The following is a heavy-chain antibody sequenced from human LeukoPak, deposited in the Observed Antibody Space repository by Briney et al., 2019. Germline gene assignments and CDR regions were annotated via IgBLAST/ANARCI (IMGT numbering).Heavy chain of an antibody. J-gene: IGHJ4*01. CDR3: ASRVYGLGSFNY. CDR1: GDSISSTSYY. D-gene: IGHD3-10*01. V-gene: IGHV4-39*01. Sequence: SETLSLTCTVSGDSISSTSYYWDWIRQPPGKGLEWIGSIYNSGTTYYNPSLKSRVTISVDTSKNQFSLKVSSVTAADTAVYYCASRVYGLGSFNYSGQGTLVTVSS. CDR2: IYNSGTT.